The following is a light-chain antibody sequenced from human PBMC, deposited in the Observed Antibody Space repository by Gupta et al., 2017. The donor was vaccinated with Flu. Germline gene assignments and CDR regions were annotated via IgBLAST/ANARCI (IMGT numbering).Light chain of an antibody. CDR2: KGT. CDR3: QTADSTGTYLV. CDR1: ALPKQY. V-gene: IGLV3-25*03. J-gene: IGLJ3*02. Sequence: SSELTQPPSVSVSPGQTARITCSGDALPKQYAYWYQHMPGQAPMVVIYKGTERPSGIPERFSGSISGTTVTLTISGVQAEDEGDYYCQTADSTGTYLVFGGGTKLTVL.